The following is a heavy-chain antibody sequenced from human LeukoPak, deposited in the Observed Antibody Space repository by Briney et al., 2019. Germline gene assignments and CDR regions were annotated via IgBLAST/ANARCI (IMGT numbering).Heavy chain of an antibody. Sequence: GGSLRLSCAASGFTFDAYSVTWVRQAPGKGLEWVSFISSSSSHIYYADSVKGRFTISRDNAQNSLYLQMNSLRAEDTAVYYCARVGSSGYRQVDYWGQGTLVTVSS. V-gene: IGHV3-21*01. J-gene: IGHJ4*02. CDR2: ISSSSSHI. CDR3: ARVGSSGYRQVDY. D-gene: IGHD3-22*01. CDR1: GFTFDAYS.